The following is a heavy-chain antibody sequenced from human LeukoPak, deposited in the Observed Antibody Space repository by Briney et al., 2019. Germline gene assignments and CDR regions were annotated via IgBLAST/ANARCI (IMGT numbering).Heavy chain of an antibody. D-gene: IGHD4-23*01. CDR2: IYYRGST. J-gene: IGHJ3*02. Sequence: SETLSLTCTVSGGSISSYYWSWIRQPPGKGLEWIGYIYYRGSTNYNPSLKSRVTISVDTSKNQFSLKLSSVTAADTAVYYCASYGGYLYAFDIWGQGTMVTVSS. V-gene: IGHV4-59*01. CDR3: ASYGGYLYAFDI. CDR1: GGSISSYY.